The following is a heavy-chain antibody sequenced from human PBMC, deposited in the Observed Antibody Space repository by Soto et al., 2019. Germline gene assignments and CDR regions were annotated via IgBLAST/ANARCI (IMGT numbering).Heavy chain of an antibody. J-gene: IGHJ4*02. CDR1: GGSISSYY. Sequence: SETLSLTCTVSGGSISSYYWSWIRQPPGKGLEWIGYIYYSGSTNYNPSLKSRVTISVDTSKNQFSLKLSSVTAADTAVYYCARHPGSSLWFGDSVFDYWGQGTLVTVSS. D-gene: IGHD3-10*01. CDR3: ARHPGSSLWFGDSVFDY. V-gene: IGHV4-59*08. CDR2: IYYSGST.